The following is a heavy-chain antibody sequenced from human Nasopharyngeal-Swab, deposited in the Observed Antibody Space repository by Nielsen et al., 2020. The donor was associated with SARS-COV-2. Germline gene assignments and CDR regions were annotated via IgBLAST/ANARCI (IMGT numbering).Heavy chain of an antibody. V-gene: IGHV1-69*01. D-gene: IGHD3-16*01. Sequence: WVRQAPGQGLEWTGGIIPIFGTANYAQKFQGRVTITADESTSTAYMELSSLRSEDTAVYYCARVGGVGWGQGTLVTVSS. CDR3: ARVGGVG. J-gene: IGHJ4*02. CDR2: IIPIFGTA.